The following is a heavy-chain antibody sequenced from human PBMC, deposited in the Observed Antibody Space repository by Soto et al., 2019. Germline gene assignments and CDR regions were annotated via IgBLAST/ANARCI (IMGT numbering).Heavy chain of an antibody. CDR1: AGSFSGYY. CDR3: ARTGYSSGWYVATKGDFDY. CDR2: INHSGSC. V-gene: IGHV4-34*01. J-gene: IGHJ4*02. Sequence: SETLSLTCAADAGSFSGYYSSWIRQPPGNGLQRNGEINHSGSCNYNPSLKSRVSISADTTKHQFSLKLSSATAADTAVYYCARTGYSSGWYVATKGDFDYWGQGPLVTVSS. D-gene: IGHD6-19*01.